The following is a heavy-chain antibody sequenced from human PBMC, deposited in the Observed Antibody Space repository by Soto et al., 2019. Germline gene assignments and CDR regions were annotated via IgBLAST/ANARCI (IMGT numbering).Heavy chain of an antibody. V-gene: IGHV3-74*01. Sequence: LRLSCAASGFTFSSYWMHWVRQAPGKGLVWVSRINSDGSSTSYADSVKGRFTISRHNSKNTLYLQMNSLRAEDTAVYYCAMTTDYYYYYGMDVWGQGTTVTVSS. J-gene: IGHJ6*02. CDR3: AMTTDYYYYYGMDV. D-gene: IGHD4-17*01. CDR1: GFTFSSYW. CDR2: INSDGSST.